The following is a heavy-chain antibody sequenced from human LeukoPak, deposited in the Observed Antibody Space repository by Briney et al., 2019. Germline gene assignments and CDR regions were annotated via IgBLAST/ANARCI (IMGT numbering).Heavy chain of an antibody. CDR1: GGTFSSYA. V-gene: IGHV1-69*05. D-gene: IGHD3-22*01. CDR2: IIPIFGTA. CDR3: ARDRTHFYDISGLHADASDN. J-gene: IGHJ3*02. Sequence: SVKVSCKASGGTFSSYAISWVRQAPGQGLEWMGRIIPIFGTANYAQKFQGRVTITTDESTSTAYMELSSLRSEDTAVYYGARDRTHFYDISGLHADASDNWGQGTMVTVSS.